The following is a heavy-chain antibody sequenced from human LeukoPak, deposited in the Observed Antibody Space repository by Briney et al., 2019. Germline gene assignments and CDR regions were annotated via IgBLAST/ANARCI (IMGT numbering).Heavy chain of an antibody. CDR1: RGTFSGYA. V-gene: IGHV1-69*13. CDR3: ARDSSGVSTRPDDY. CDR2: IITIFGTA. D-gene: IGHD2-2*01. Sequence: SVKVSFKASRGTFSGYAISWVRHTPGQRLEWMVGIITIFGTANYAQKFQGRVTITADDSTSTAYMELSSLRSEDTAVYYCARDSSGVSTRPDDYWGQGTLVTVSS. J-gene: IGHJ4*02.